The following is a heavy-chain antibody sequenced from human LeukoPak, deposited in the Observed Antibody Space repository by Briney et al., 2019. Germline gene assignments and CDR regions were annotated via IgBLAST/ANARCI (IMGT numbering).Heavy chain of an antibody. D-gene: IGHD2-15*01. CDR2: IIPIFGTA. CDR3: ARDERVVVAATGDYYYYYGMDV. J-gene: IGHJ6*02. CDR1: GGTFSSYA. V-gene: IGHV1-69*06. Sequence: GSSVKVSCKASGGTFSSYAISWVRQAPGQGLEWMGGIIPIFGTANYAQKFQGRVTITADKSTSTAYMELSSLRSEDTAVYYCARDERVVVAATGDYYYYYGMDVWGQGTTVTVSS.